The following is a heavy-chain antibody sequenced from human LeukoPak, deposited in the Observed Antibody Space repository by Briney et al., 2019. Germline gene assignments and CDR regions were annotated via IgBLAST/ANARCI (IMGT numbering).Heavy chain of an antibody. CDR3: ARGRPHGNDY. D-gene: IGHD4-23*01. CDR1: GFTFSSYA. V-gene: IGHV3-30-3*01. J-gene: IGHJ4*02. Sequence: GGSLRLSCAASGFTFSSYAMHWVRLAPGKGLEWVAVISYDGSNKYYADSVKGRFTISRDNTKNTLYLQMNSLRAEDTAVYYCARGRPHGNDYWGQGTLVTVSS. CDR2: ISYDGSNK.